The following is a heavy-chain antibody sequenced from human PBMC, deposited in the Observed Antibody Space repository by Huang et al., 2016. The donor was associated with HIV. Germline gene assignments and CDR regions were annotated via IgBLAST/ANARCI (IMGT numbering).Heavy chain of an antibody. D-gene: IGHD3-10*01. V-gene: IGHV4-34*02. Sequence: QVHLQQWGAGLLKSAETLSLTCAVYGGSLSGYYLSWLRQTPGKGLEWIGEINHLGSRMYNPSLKSRVSISMDGSKKQFSLKLRSISGADTAVYFCARDATKNPRGWFDPWGQGTLVTGSS. CDR1: GGSLSGYY. CDR3: ARDATKNPRGWFDP. J-gene: IGHJ5*02. CDR2: INHLGSR.